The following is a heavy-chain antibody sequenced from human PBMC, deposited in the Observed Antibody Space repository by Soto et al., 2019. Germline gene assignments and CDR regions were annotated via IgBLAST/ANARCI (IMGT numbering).Heavy chain of an antibody. V-gene: IGHV1-24*01. CDR1: GYTLTELS. CDR3: ATSEATVTFSDY. CDR2: FDPEDGET. Sequence: GASVKVSCKVSGYTLTELSMHWVRQAPGKGLEWMGGFDPEDGETIYAQKFQGRVTMTEDTSTDTAYMELSSLRSEDTAVYYCATSEATVTFSDYWGQGTLVTVSS. D-gene: IGHD4-17*01. J-gene: IGHJ4*02.